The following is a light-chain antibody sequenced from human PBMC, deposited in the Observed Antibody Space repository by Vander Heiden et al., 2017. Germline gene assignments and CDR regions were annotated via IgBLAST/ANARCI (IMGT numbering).Light chain of an antibody. CDR2: QDS. V-gene: IGLV3-1*01. CDR1: KLGDKY. CDR3: QAWDSSVV. Sequence: SYELTQPPSVSVSPGQTASITCSGDKLGDKYACWYQQKPGQSPVLVIYQDSKRPSGIPERFSGSNSGNTATLTISGTQAMDEADYYCQAWDSSVVFGGGTKLNVL. J-gene: IGLJ2*01.